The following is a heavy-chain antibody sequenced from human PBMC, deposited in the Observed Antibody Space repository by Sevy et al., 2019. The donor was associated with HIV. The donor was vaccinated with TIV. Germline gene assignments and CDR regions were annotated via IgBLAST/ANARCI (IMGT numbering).Heavy chain of an antibody. J-gene: IGHJ4*02. CDR3: ARDLEEWELRYLGY. CDR1: GLTFSSFG. CDR2: IWYDGKNA. Sequence: GGSLRLSCAASGLTFSSFGMYWARQAPGEGLEWVALIWYDGKNALYADSVKGRFTISRDNSKNTLYLQMNSLRAEDTAVYYCARDLEEWELRYLGYWGQGTLVTVSS. V-gene: IGHV3-33*01. D-gene: IGHD1-26*01.